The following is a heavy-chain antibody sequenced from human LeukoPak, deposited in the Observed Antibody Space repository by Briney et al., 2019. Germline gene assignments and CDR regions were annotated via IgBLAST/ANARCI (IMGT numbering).Heavy chain of an antibody. Sequence: PGRSLRLSCAASGFTFSSYAMHWVRQAPGKGLEWVAVISYDGSNKYYADSVKGRFTISRDNSKNTLYLQMNSLRAEDTAVYYCASPGSDYYDSSGYYFAYFQHWGQGTLVTVSS. CDR3: ASPGSDYYDSSGYYFAYFQH. J-gene: IGHJ1*01. D-gene: IGHD3-22*01. CDR2: ISYDGSNK. CDR1: GFTFSSYA. V-gene: IGHV3-30*04.